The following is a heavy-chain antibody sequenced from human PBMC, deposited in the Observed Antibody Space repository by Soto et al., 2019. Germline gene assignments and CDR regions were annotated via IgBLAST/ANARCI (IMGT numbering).Heavy chain of an antibody. Sequence: PGESLRLSCAASGFTFGSYAMSWVRQAPGKGLEWVSAISGSGGSTYYADSVKGRFTISRDNSKNTLYLQMNSLRAEDTAVYYCAKGGPGRPARYSDYWGQGTLVTVSS. CDR2: ISGSGGST. J-gene: IGHJ4*02. V-gene: IGHV3-23*01. CDR1: GFTFGSYA. CDR3: AKGGPGRPARYSDY. D-gene: IGHD3-9*01.